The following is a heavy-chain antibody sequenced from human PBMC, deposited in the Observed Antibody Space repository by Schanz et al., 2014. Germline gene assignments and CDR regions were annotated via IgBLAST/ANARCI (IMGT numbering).Heavy chain of an antibody. J-gene: IGHJ4*02. Sequence: EVQLVESGGGLVQPGGSLRLSCAASGFSFSTHAMSWVRPAPGQGLEWVSGINTSGGSRYYAESVKGRFTISRDNSKNLVVLQMNSLRVDDTAVYYCTKEDATALWYFEHWGQGTLVTVSS. V-gene: IGHV3-23*04. CDR2: INTSGGSR. CDR3: TKEDATALWYFEH. CDR1: GFSFSTHA. D-gene: IGHD6-13*01.